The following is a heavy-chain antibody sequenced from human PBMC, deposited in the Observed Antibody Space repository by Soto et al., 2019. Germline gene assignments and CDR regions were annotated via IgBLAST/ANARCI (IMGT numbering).Heavy chain of an antibody. CDR1: GYTFTSYA. D-gene: IGHD2-21*02. V-gene: IGHV7-4-1*01. J-gene: IGHJ5*02. CDR2: INTNTGNP. Sequence: ASVKVSCKASGYTFTSYAMNWVRQAPGQGLEWMGWINTNTGNPTYAQGFTGRFVFSLDTSVSTAYLQICSLKAEDTAVYYCARVYCGGDCYPPPAWFDPWGQGTLVTVSS. CDR3: ARVYCGGDCYPPPAWFDP.